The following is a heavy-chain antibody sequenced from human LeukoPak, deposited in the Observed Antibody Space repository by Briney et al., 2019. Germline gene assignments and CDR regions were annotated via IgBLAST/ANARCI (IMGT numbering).Heavy chain of an antibody. Sequence: ASVKVSCKASGGTFSSYAISWVRQAPGQGLEWMGRIIPILGTANYAQKFQGRVTITADKSTSTAYMELSSLRSEDTAVYYCARWVAATPYYFDYWGQGTLVTASS. V-gene: IGHV1-69*04. D-gene: IGHD2-15*01. CDR3: ARWVAATPYYFDY. CDR1: GGTFSSYA. J-gene: IGHJ4*02. CDR2: IIPILGTA.